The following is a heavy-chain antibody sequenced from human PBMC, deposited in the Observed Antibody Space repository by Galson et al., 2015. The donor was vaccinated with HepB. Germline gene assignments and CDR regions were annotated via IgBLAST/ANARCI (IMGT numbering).Heavy chain of an antibody. D-gene: IGHD6-13*01. CDR3: ARGLIPGIAAGLSY. J-gene: IGHJ4*02. Sequence: SETLSLTCTVSGGSISSSSYYWGWIRQPPGKGLEWIGSIYYSGSTYYNPSLKSRVTISVDTSKNQFSLKLSSVTAADTAVYYCARGLIPGIAAGLSYWGQGTLVTVSS. CDR1: GGSISSSSYY. CDR2: IYYSGST. V-gene: IGHV4-39*01.